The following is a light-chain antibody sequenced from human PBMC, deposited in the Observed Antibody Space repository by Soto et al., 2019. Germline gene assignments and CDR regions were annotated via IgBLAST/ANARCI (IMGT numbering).Light chain of an antibody. CDR3: QQSYTSPLT. J-gene: IGKJ4*01. Sequence: IHMTQSPSSLSASVGYRVTITCRASQSISSYLNWYQQKPGKAPKLLIYAASSLQSGVPSRFSGTGSGTDFTLTISSLQPEDFATYYCQQSYTSPLTFGGGTRWIS. CDR1: QSISSY. V-gene: IGKV1-39*01. CDR2: AAS.